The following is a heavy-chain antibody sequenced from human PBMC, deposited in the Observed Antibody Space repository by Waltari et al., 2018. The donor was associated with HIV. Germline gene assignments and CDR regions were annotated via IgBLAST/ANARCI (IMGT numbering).Heavy chain of an antibody. CDR2: INAGNGNT. V-gene: IGHV1-3*01. CDR3: AREMWGSGSNSVAFDS. CDR1: GYTFTSYA. Sequence: QVQLVQSGAEVKKPGASVKVSCKASGYTFTSYAMHWFRQAPGQRLEWMGWINAGNGNTKYSEKFQGRVTITRHKSAGTADMELRSLRAEDTAVYYCAREMWGSGSNSVAFDSWGQGTMVTVPS. D-gene: IGHD4-4*01. J-gene: IGHJ3*02.